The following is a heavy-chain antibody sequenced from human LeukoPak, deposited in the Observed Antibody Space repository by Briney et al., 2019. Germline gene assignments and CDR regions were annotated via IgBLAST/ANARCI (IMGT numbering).Heavy chain of an antibody. Sequence: GGSLRLSCAASGFTFSSYGMHWVRQAPGKGLEWVAVISYDGSNKYYADSVKGRFTISRDNSKNTLYLQMNSLRAEDTAVYYCAKESIAVAGFDYSGQGTLVTVSS. CDR2: ISYDGSNK. CDR3: AKESIAVAGFDY. D-gene: IGHD6-19*01. J-gene: IGHJ4*02. V-gene: IGHV3-30*18. CDR1: GFTFSSYG.